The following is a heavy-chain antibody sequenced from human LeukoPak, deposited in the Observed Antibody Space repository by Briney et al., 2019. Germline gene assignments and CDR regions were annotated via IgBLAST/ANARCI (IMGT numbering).Heavy chain of an antibody. D-gene: IGHD7-27*01. Sequence: PSETLSLTCAVYGGSFSGYYWSWIRQPPGKGLEWIGEINHSGSTNYNPSLKSRVTISVDTSKNQFSLKLNSVTAADTAVYYCARGPPYAPGVLDVWGKGTTVTISS. CDR3: ARGPPYAPGVLDV. J-gene: IGHJ6*04. CDR2: INHSGST. CDR1: GGSFSGYY. V-gene: IGHV4-34*01.